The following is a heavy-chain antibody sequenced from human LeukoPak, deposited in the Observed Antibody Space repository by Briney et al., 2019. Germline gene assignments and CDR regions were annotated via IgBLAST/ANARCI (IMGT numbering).Heavy chain of an antibody. CDR3: ARLIQLRGRGNPRNYNWFDP. Sequence: GGSLRLSCAASGFTFSSYAMHWVRQAPGKGLEYVSAISSNGGSTYYANSVKGRFTISRDNSKNTLYLQMGSLRAEDMAVYYCARLIQLRGRGNPRNYNWFDPWGQGTLVTVSS. V-gene: IGHV3-64*01. D-gene: IGHD5-18*01. J-gene: IGHJ5*02. CDR1: GFTFSSYA. CDR2: ISSNGGST.